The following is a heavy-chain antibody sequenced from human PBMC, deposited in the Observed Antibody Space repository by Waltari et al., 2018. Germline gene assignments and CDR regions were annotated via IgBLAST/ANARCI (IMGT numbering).Heavy chain of an antibody. CDR1: GFTFSRYW. Sequence: EVQLVESGGGLVQPGGSLRLSCAASGFTFSRYWMIWVRQAPGKGLEWVANKKADGGEKYYVDSVKGRFAISRDNADNSLYLQMNSLRAEDTAVYYCVRDGMRGGDFDYWGQGTLVTVSS. D-gene: IGHD3-10*01. CDR3: VRDGMRGGDFDY. V-gene: IGHV3-7*01. CDR2: KKADGGEK. J-gene: IGHJ4*02.